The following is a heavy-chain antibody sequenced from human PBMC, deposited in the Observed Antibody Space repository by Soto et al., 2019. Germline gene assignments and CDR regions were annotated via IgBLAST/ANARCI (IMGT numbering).Heavy chain of an antibody. CDR2: LYYSGST. CDR3: ARGTDYTQIASYHYGLDV. D-gene: IGHD4-4*01. Sequence: PSETLYLTCTVSGGSVTSYYWSWIRQPPGKGMEWIGYLYYSGSTSYNPSLKSRVTMSVDMSKNQFSLTLTSVTAADTAVYYCARGTDYTQIASYHYGLDVWGQGTTVTVSS. J-gene: IGHJ6*02. V-gene: IGHV4-59*02. CDR1: GGSVTSYY.